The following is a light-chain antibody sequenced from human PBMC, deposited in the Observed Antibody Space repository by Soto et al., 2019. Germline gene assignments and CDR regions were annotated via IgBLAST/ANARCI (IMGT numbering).Light chain of an antibody. CDR1: RSVRSN. CDR2: DAS. CDR3: QQRSNWPPT. J-gene: IGKJ2*01. Sequence: ELVIAQSPATPSVSPGERVNLSCKASRSVRSNLAWYQQKPGQAPRLLIYDASNRATGIPARFSGSGSGTDFTLTISSLEPEDFAVYYCQQRSNWPPTFGQGTKVDIK. V-gene: IGKV3-11*01.